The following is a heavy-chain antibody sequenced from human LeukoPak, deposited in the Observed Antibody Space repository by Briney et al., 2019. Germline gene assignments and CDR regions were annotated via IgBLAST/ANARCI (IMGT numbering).Heavy chain of an antibody. V-gene: IGHV3-30*02. D-gene: IGHD2-2*01. CDR3: AKEGVVVPAAPTSFDY. J-gene: IGHJ4*02. CDR2: IRYDGSNK. CDR1: GFTFSSYG. Sequence: GGSLRLSCAASGFTFSSYGMHWVRQAPGKGLEWVAFIRYDGSNKYYADSVKGRFTISRDNSKNTLYLQMNSLRAEDTAVYYCAKEGVVVPAAPTSFDYWGQGTLVTVSS.